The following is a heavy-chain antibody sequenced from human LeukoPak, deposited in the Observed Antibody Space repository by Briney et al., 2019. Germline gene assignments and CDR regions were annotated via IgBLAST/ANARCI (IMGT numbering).Heavy chain of an antibody. V-gene: IGHV3-48*03. CDR2: ISSSGSTI. D-gene: IGHD3-10*02. J-gene: IGHJ3*01. Sequence: GGSLRLSCAASRFTFSSYDMNWVRQAPGKGLEWVSYISSSGSTIHYADSVKGRFTISRDNAKNSLYLQMNSLRAEDTAIYYCARGVRPDAYDVWGQGTMVTVSS. CDR1: RFTFSSYD. CDR3: ARGVRPDAYDV.